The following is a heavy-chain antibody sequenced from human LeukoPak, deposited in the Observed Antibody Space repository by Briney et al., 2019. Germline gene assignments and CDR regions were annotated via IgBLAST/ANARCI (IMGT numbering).Heavy chain of an antibody. CDR2: IYYSGST. CDR3: ARNPRHIRYYDSSGYPRGAFDI. Sequence: SETLSLTCTVSGGSISSSSYYWGWIRQPPGKGLEWIGSIYYSGSTYYNPSLKSRVTISVDTSKNQFSLKLSSVTAADTAVYYCARNPRHIRYYDSSGYPRGAFDIWGQGTMVTVSS. V-gene: IGHV4-39*07. D-gene: IGHD3-22*01. CDR1: GGSISSSSYY. J-gene: IGHJ3*02.